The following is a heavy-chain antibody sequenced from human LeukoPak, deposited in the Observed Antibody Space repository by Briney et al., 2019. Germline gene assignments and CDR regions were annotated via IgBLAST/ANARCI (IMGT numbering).Heavy chain of an antibody. V-gene: IGHV3-21*01. CDR3: ARDSGYSGYDRVLDP. CDR1: GFTFRSYC. J-gene: IGHJ5*02. CDR2: IGSSSSDI. D-gene: IGHD5-12*01. Sequence: PGGSLRLSCVASGFTFRSYCMNWVRQAPGKGLEWVSSIGSSSSDIHYADSVKGRFTISRDNAKNSLYLQMNSLRAEDTAVYYCARDSGYSGYDRVLDPWGQGTLVTVSS.